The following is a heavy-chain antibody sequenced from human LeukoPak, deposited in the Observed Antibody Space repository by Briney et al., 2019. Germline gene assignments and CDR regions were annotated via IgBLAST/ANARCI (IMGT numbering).Heavy chain of an antibody. CDR2: IYYSGSI. D-gene: IGHD5-24*01. CDR3: ARTSWLQSSYYFDY. V-gene: IGHV4-59*08. CDR1: GGSISSYY. J-gene: IGHJ4*02. Sequence: PSETLSLTCTVSGGSISSYYWSWIRQPPGKGLEWIGCIYYSGSINYNPSLKSRVTISVDTSKNQFSLKLSSVTAADTAVYYCARTSWLQSSYYFDYWGQGTLVTVSS.